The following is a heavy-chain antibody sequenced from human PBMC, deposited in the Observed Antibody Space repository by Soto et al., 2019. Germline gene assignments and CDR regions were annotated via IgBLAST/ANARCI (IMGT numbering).Heavy chain of an antibody. D-gene: IGHD5-12*01. CDR3: AREDHSGYDSGYYYYYMDV. CDR1: GFTFSDHY. J-gene: IGHJ6*03. Sequence: EVQLVESGGGLVQPGGSLRLSCAASGFTFSDHYMDWVRQAPGKGLEWVGRTRNKANSYTTEYAASVKGRFTISRDDSKNSLYLQMNSLKTEDTAVYYCAREDHSGYDSGYYYYYMDVWGKGTTVTVSS. CDR2: TRNKANSYTT. V-gene: IGHV3-72*01.